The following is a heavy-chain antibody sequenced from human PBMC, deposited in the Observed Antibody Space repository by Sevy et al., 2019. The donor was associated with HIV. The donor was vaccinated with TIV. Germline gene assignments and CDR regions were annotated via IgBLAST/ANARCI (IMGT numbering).Heavy chain of an antibody. CDR1: GGSITSLY. Sequence: SETLSLTCTVSGGSITSLYWNWIRQPPGKGLEWIANIYYNGHINYNPSHKNRVTLSLDTSKNQFSLGLSSGTAADTAMYYCAGENAWGRGYSWGQGTLVTVSS. CDR3: AGENAWGRGYS. D-gene: IGHD1-26*01. J-gene: IGHJ4*02. V-gene: IGHV4-59*08. CDR2: IYYNGHI.